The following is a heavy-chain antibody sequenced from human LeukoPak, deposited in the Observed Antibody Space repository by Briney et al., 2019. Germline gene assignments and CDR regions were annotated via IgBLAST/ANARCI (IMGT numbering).Heavy chain of an antibody. CDR3: AKELLPAAIFQSFDY. J-gene: IGHJ4*02. CDR1: GFTFSSYA. D-gene: IGHD2-2*02. Sequence: PGGSLRLSCAASGFTFSSYAMSWVRQAPGKGLEWVSVIKGSGGSTHSADSVKGRFTISRDNSKNTLYLQMNSLRAEDTALYYCAKELLPAAIFQSFDYWGQGTLVTVSS. CDR2: IKGSGGST. V-gene: IGHV3-23*01.